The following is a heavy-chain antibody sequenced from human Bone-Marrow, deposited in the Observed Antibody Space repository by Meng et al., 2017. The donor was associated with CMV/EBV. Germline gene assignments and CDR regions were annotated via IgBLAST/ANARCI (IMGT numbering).Heavy chain of an antibody. J-gene: IGHJ4*02. CDR2: ISSSGSTI. Sequence: GGSLRLSCAAPGFTFSSYEMNWVRQAPGKGLEWVSYISSSGSTIYYADSVKGRFTISRDNAKNSLYLQMNSLRAEDTAVYYCAAGEPVVVPAASLDYWGQGTLVTVSS. CDR1: GFTFSSYE. V-gene: IGHV3-48*03. D-gene: IGHD2-2*01. CDR3: AAGEPVVVPAASLDY.